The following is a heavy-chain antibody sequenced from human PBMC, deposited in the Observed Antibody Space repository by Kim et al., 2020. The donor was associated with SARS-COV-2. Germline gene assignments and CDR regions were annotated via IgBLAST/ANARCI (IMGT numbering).Heavy chain of an antibody. D-gene: IGHD4-17*01. CDR2: IYYSGST. CDR1: GGSISSSSYY. V-gene: IGHV4-39*01. CDR3: ARLRYGDYVYYFQH. Sequence: SETLSLTCTVSGGSISSSSYYWGWIRQPPGKGLEWIGSIYYSGSTYYNPSLKSRVTISVDTSKNQFSLKLSSVTAADTAVYYCARLRYGDYVYYFQHWGQGTLVTVSS. J-gene: IGHJ1*01.